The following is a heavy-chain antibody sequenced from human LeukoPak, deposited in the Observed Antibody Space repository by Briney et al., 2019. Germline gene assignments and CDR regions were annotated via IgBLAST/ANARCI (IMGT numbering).Heavy chain of an antibody. Sequence: GGSLRLSCAASGFTFSSYSMNWVRQAPGKGLEWVAVIWYDGSNKYYAGSVKGRFTISRENAKNSLYLQMNSLRAGDTAVYYCARGLLLPPDIVALPYHDAFDIWGQGTMVTVSS. CDR1: GFTFSSYS. CDR2: IWYDGSNK. D-gene: IGHD5-12*01. V-gene: IGHV3-33*08. CDR3: ARGLLLPPDIVALPYHDAFDI. J-gene: IGHJ3*02.